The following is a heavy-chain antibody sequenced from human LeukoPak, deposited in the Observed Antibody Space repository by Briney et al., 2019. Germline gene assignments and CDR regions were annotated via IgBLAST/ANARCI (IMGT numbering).Heavy chain of an antibody. D-gene: IGHD2-15*01. V-gene: IGHV4-31*03. Sequence: SETLSLTCTVSGGSISSGGYYWSWNRQHPGKGLEWIGYIYYSGSTYYNPSLKSRVTISVDTSKNQFSLKLSSVTAADTAVYYCARVVVVVAATPMWFDPWGQGTLVTVSS. CDR2: IYYSGST. CDR1: GGSISSGGYY. J-gene: IGHJ5*02. CDR3: ARVVVVVAATPMWFDP.